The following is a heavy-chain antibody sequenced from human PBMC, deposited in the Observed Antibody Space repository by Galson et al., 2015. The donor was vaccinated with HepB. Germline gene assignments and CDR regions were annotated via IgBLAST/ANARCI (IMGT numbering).Heavy chain of an antibody. CDR2: ISGSGGSI. J-gene: IGHJ4*02. CDR3: AKGTYVLVEPTPGGMDYFDY. V-gene: IGHV3-23*01. CDR1: GFTFSSYA. Sequence: SLRLSCAASGFTFSSYAMSWVRQAPGKGLEWVSGISGSGGSIYYADSVRGRFTISRDNSKNTLYLQMNSLRVADTAIYYCAKGTYVLVEPTPGGMDYFDYWGQGALVTVSS. D-gene: IGHD1-14*01.